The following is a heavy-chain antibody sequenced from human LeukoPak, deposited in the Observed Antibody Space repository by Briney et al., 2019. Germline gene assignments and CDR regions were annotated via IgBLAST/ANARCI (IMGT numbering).Heavy chain of an antibody. J-gene: IGHJ4*01. CDR3: AREEYDSRGSFDY. CDR1: GGSISTYY. CDR2: IYYSGIT. V-gene: IGHV4-59*01. Sequence: SETLSLTCTVSGGSISTYYWSWIRQPPGKGLEWLGYIYYSGITNYNPSLKSRLTISVDTSENQFSLKLSSVTAADAAVYYCAREEYDSRGSFDYWGQGTLVTVSS. D-gene: IGHD3-22*01.